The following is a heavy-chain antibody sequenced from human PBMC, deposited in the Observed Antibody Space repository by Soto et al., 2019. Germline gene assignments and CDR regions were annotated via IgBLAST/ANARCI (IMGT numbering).Heavy chain of an antibody. V-gene: IGHV3-11*06. CDR3: VRDRYNRAPPAAGTFDD. D-gene: IGHD6-13*01. J-gene: IGHJ4*02. CDR2: ISSSSSYT. Sequence: GGSLRLSCAASGFTFSDYYMSWIRQAPGKGLEWVSYISSSSSYTNYADSVKGRFTISRDNAKNSLYLQMNSLRAEDTAVYYCVRDRYNRAPPAAGTFDDWGPGTLVTVSS. CDR1: GFTFSDYY.